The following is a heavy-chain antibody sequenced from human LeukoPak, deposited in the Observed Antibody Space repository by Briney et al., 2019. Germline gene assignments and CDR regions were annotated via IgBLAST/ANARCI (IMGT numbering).Heavy chain of an antibody. CDR1: GGSFSGYY. D-gene: IGHD3-10*01. CDR3: ARSGPRYYYGSGSYVPYYYYYYYMDV. Sequence: SETLSLTCAVYGGSFSGYYWSWIRQPPGKGLEWIGEINHSGSTNYNPSLKSRVTISVDTSKNQFSLKLSSVTAADTAVYYCARSGPRYYYGSGSYVPYYYYYYYMDVWGKGTTVTISS. CDR2: INHSGST. J-gene: IGHJ6*03. V-gene: IGHV4-34*01.